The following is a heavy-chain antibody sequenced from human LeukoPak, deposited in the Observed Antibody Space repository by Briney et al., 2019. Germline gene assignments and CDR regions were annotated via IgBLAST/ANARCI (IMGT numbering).Heavy chain of an antibody. J-gene: IGHJ3*02. D-gene: IGHD3-22*01. CDR3: ATLATHDSSGYPRGAFDI. V-gene: IGHV3-9*03. Sequence: GRSLSLSCTASGYTFDDYDMHWLPQGPRKCLEGGLGVSWNNGSIGYADSVKGRFTISRDNAKNSLYLQMNSLRAEDMALYYCATLATHDSSGYPRGAFDIWGQGTMVTVSS. CDR2: VSWNNGSI. CDR1: GYTFDDYD.